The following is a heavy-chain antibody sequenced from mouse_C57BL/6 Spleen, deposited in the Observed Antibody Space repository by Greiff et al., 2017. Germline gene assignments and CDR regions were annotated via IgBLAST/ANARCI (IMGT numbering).Heavy chain of an antibody. CDR1: GFTFSSYT. Sequence: EVKVVESGGGLVKPGGSLKLSCAASGFTFSSYTMSWVRQTPEKRLEWVATISGGGGNTYYPDSVKGRFTISRDNAKNTLYLQMSSLRSEDTALYYCAREDGSSLYWYFDVWGTGTTVTVSS. CDR2: ISGGGGNT. J-gene: IGHJ1*03. V-gene: IGHV5-9*01. CDR3: AREDGSSLYWYFDV. D-gene: IGHD1-1*01.